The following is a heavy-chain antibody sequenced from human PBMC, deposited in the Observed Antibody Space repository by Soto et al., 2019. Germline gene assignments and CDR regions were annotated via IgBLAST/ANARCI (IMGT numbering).Heavy chain of an antibody. J-gene: IGHJ6*02. D-gene: IGHD3-10*01. CDR3: ARDLRYIDGSGSYGYYYYGMDV. CDR1: GFTVSSNY. Sequence: GGSLRLSCAASGFTVSSNYMSWVRQAPGKGLEWVSRINSDGSSTSYADSVKGRFTISRDNAKNTLYLQMNSLRAEDTAVYYCARDLRYIDGSGSYGYYYYGMDVWGQGTTVTVSS. V-gene: IGHV3-74*01. CDR2: INSDGSST.